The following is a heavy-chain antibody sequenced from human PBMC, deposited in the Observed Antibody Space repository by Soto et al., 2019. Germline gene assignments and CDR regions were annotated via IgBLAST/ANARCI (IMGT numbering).Heavy chain of an antibody. CDR3: ASGRSRYCSGGSCYYFDY. Sequence: SETLSLTCTVSGGSISSGGYYWSWIRQPPGKGLEWIGYIYYSGGTYYNPSLKSRVTISVDTSKNQFSLKLSSVTAADTAVYYCASGRSRYCSGGSCYYFDYWGQGTLVTVSS. CDR1: GGSISSGGYY. J-gene: IGHJ4*02. V-gene: IGHV4-30-4*08. CDR2: IYYSGGT. D-gene: IGHD2-15*01.